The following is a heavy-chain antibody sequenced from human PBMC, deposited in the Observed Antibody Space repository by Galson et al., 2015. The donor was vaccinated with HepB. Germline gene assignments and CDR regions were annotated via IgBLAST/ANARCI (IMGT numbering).Heavy chain of an antibody. CDR3: ARATDYFDGSGDYFDY. CDR1: GDSLSSSY. J-gene: IGHJ4*02. V-gene: IGHV4-59*01. D-gene: IGHD3-22*01. CDR2: ARYSVGT. Sequence: SETLSLTCTVSGDSLSSSYWSWIRQPPGKGLEWIGYARYSVGTNYNPSLETRVTISVDTSRNQVSLKLRSLTAADTAVYYCARATDYFDGSGDYFDYWGQGTLVTVSS.